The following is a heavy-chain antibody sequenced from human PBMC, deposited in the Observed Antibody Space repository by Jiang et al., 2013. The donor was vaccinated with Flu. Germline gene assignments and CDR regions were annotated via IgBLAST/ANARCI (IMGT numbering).Heavy chain of an antibody. D-gene: IGHD6-13*01. CDR3: ARVAPAGYYYGMDV. CDR2: IYYSGST. CDR1: GGSISSGGYY. V-gene: IGHV4-31*03. J-gene: IGHJ6*02. Sequence: GSGLVKPSQTLSLTCTVSGGSISSGGYYWSWIRQHPGKGLEWIGYIYYSGSTYYNPSLKSRVTISVDTSKNQFSLKLSSVTAADTAVYYCARVAPAGYYYGMDVWGQGTTVTVSS.